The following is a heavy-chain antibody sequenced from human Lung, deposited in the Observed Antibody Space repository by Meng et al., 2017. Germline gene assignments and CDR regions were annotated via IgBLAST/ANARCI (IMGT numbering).Heavy chain of an antibody. CDR2: INHSGST. V-gene: IGHV4-34*01. Sequence: QLQQWGARLLNPSETLSRTCVVSGVSFSDYYWSWIRQPPGKGLEWIGEINHSGSTNYNPSLESRATISVDTSQNNLSLKLSSVTAADSAVYYCARGPTTMAHDFDYWGQGTLVTVSS. CDR3: ARGPTTMAHDFDY. J-gene: IGHJ4*02. D-gene: IGHD4-11*01. CDR1: GVSFSDYY.